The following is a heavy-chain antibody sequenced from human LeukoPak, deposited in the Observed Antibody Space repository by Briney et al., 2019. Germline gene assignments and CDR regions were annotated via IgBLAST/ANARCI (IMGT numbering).Heavy chain of an antibody. CDR2: INHSGST. CDR1: GGSFSGYY. D-gene: IGHD5-18*01. Sequence: PSETLSLTCAVYGGSFSGYYWSSIRQPPGKGLEWIGKINHSGSTNYNPSLKSRVTISVDTSKNQFSLKLSSVTAADTAVYYCASREIQLWLIRGDAYGMDVWGQGTTVTVSS. V-gene: IGHV4-34*01. CDR3: ASREIQLWLIRGDAYGMDV. J-gene: IGHJ6*02.